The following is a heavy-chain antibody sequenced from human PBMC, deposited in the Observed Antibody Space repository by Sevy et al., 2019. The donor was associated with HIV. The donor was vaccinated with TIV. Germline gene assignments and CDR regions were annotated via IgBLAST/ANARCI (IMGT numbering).Heavy chain of an antibody. J-gene: IGHJ6*02. CDR2: IKKDGSEK. D-gene: IGHD2-2*01. CDR3: ARDCSSANCLWGMDV. CDR1: GFTFNSYW. Sequence: GESLKISCAASGFTFNSYWMSWVRQAPGKGLEWVANIKKDGSEKYYVDSGKGRFTISRDNAKNSLYLQMDSLRAEDTAVYYCARDCSSANCLWGMDVWGQGTTVTVSS. V-gene: IGHV3-7*03.